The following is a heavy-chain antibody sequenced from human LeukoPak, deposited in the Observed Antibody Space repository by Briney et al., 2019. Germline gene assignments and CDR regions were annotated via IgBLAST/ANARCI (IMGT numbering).Heavy chain of an antibody. V-gene: IGHV4-39*07. CDR1: GGPISSSSYY. CDR2: IYYSGST. J-gene: IGHJ6*03. Sequence: PSETLSLTCTVSGGPISSSSYYWGWIRQPPGKGLEWIGSIYYSGSTYYNPSLKSRVTISVDTSKNQFSLKLSSVTAADTAVYYCARDGGNMDVWGKGTTVTVSS. D-gene: IGHD3-16*01. CDR3: ARDGGNMDV.